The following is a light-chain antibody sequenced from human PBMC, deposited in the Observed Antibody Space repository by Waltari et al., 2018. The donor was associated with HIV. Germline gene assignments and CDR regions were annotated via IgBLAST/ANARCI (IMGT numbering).Light chain of an antibody. CDR2: EVT. Sequence: QSALTQPASVSGSPGQSITISCTGASSDVGGYDYVSWYQQHPGKAPKLMISEVTNRPSGISNRFSGSKSGNTASLTISGLQAEDEADYYCSSYRGSSTLVVFGGGTKLTVL. CDR1: SSDVGGYDY. J-gene: IGLJ2*01. CDR3: SSYRGSSTLVV. V-gene: IGLV2-14*01.